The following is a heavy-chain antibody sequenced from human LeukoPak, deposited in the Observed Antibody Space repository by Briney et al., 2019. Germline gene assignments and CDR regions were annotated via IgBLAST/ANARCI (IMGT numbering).Heavy chain of an antibody. J-gene: IGHJ4*02. CDR2: ISSNGITI. D-gene: IGHD3-9*01. Sequence: SLRPSCAASGCTFSSYEMNLVHQAPVKGLDWVSYISSNGITIYYSDSVKDRFTISRDNAKNSLYLQMNSLRAEDTAVFFFFKQKTAYEILTGYYSRDYWGQGTLVTVSS. V-gene: IGHV3-48*03. CDR3: FKQKTAYEILTGYYSRDY. CDR1: GCTFSSYE.